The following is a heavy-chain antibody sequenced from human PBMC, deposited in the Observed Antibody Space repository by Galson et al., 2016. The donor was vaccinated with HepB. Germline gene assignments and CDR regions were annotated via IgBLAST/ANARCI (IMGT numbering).Heavy chain of an antibody. CDR1: GYSFTEYD. J-gene: IGHJ3*02. Sequence: SVKVSCKASGYSFTEYDLNWVRQAPGQEPEWMGRINPDNGGTRYAQKFQGRVTLTRDASISTAYMELRRLKSDDAAVYFCARDSDSLRRALDTWGQGTRVLVSS. V-gene: IGHV1-2*06. CDR2: INPDNGGT. D-gene: IGHD2-21*01. CDR3: ARDSDSLRRALDT.